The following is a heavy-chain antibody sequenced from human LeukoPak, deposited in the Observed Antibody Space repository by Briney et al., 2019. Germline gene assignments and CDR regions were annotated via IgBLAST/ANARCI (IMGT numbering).Heavy chain of an antibody. D-gene: IGHD3-10*01. Sequence: GSLRLSCAASGFTFSSYGMHWVRQAPGKGLEWVAVISYDGSNKYYADSVKGRFTISRDNSKNTLYLQMNSLRAEDTAVYYCARSVYGSGSYPFDYWGQGTLVTVSS. CDR1: GFTFSSYG. J-gene: IGHJ4*02. CDR3: ARSVYGSGSYPFDY. CDR2: ISYDGSNK. V-gene: IGHV3-30*03.